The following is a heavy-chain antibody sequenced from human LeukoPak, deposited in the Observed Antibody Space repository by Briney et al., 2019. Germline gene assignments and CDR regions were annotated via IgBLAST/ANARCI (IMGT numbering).Heavy chain of an antibody. Sequence: GSPRLSPAHSRYSSLDPNITSSSDTPRKRLERISYITTSISFTNYTDSVKSRFSLSRDNAKNSLYLQMNSLRVEDTAMNDGARGRLGFGEFARGGTFGSWGQGTMVTVSS. D-gene: IGHD3-10*01. CDR3: ARGRLGFGEFARGGTFGS. J-gene: IGHJ3*02. CDR1: RYSSLDPN. V-gene: IGHV3-11*06. CDR2: ITTSISFT.